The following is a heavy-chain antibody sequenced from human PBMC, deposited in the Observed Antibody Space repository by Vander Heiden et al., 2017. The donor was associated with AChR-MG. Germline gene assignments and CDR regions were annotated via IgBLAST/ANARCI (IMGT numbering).Heavy chain of an antibody. V-gene: IGHV3-23*01. Sequence: EMQLLESGGGLAQPGGSLRLSCAASGFTFNIFAMSWVRQAPGRGLEWVSGISSSGGKTYYGDSVKGRFTISRDNSNNTLYLQMNSPTAEDTAVYYCANDRYDFWSGSLDVWGKGTPVTVSS. CDR1: GFTFNIFA. J-gene: IGHJ6*04. CDR3: ANDRYDFWSGSLDV. D-gene: IGHD3-3*01. CDR2: ISSSGGKT.